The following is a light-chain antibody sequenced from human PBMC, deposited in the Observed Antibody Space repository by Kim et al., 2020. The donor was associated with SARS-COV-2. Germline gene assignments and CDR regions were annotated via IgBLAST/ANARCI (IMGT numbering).Light chain of an antibody. CDR2: GAS. V-gene: IGKV3-15*01. J-gene: IGKJ2*01. Sequence: EIVMTQSPATLSVYPGERVTLSCRASQTVDRNLAWYQQKPGQAPRLLIYGASTRATDIPARFSGSGSGTEFTLIISSLQSEDFAVYYCQQYSHWPPYTFGQGTKVDIK. CDR1: QTVDRN. CDR3: QQYSHWPPYT.